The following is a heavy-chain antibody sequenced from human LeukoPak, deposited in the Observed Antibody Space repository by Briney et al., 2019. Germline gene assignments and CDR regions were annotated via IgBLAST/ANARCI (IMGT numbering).Heavy chain of an antibody. V-gene: IGHV1-69*05. J-gene: IGHJ5*02. CDR2: IIPIFGTA. CDR3: ARPDYDFWSGTSNWFDP. Sequence: SVKVSCKASGGTFGSYAISWVRQAPGQGPEWMGRIIPIFGTANYAQKFQGRVTITTDESTSTAYMELSSLRSEDTAVYYCARPDYDFWSGTSNWFDPWGHGTLVTVSS. CDR1: GGTFGSYA. D-gene: IGHD3-3*01.